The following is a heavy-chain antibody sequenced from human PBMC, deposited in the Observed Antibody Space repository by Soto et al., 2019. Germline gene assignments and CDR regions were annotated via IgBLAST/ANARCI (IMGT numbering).Heavy chain of an antibody. Sequence: QVQLVQSGAEVKKPGSSVKVSCKASGGTFSSYSISWVRQAPGQGLEWMGRIIPILGLANYAKKFQGRGTTTADNSTRTVYMTLSRLRSEDTAVYYCASPMNCSGGSCYFSYFDYWGQGTLVTVSS. CDR1: GGTFSSYS. V-gene: IGHV1-69*02. CDR3: ASPMNCSGGSCYFSYFDY. J-gene: IGHJ4*02. CDR2: IIPILGLA. D-gene: IGHD2-15*01.